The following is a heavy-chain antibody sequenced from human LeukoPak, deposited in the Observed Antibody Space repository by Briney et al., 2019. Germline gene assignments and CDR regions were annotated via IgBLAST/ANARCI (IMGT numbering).Heavy chain of an antibody. CDR3: ARDLRVPSFQAYYFDY. CDR2: INPDSGGT. CDR1: GYTFTAYF. Sequence: ASVKVSCMASGYTFTAYFIHWVRQAPGQGREWMGWINPDSGGTNYAQKLRGRVTITRETTISTACMYMSRLRSDDTAVYYCARDLRVPSFQAYYFDYWGQGTLVTVSS. V-gene: IGHV1-2*02. J-gene: IGHJ4*02. D-gene: IGHD3-16*02.